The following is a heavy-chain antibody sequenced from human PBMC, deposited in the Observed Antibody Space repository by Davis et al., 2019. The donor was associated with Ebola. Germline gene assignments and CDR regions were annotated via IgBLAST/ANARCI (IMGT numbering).Heavy chain of an antibody. J-gene: IGHJ2*01. Sequence: GGSLTPSCPVSGSTVSRNYMSWVRQTPGKGLERASIVYSFATTYYANSVKGRFTISRDNSKNTPYLQMGSLRAEDMAVYYCGRGYRGRDGYNYLIGDWFFDLWGRGTLVTVSS. D-gene: IGHD5-24*01. CDR2: VYSFATT. V-gene: IGHV3-66*01. CDR3: GRGYRGRDGYNYLIGDWFFDL. CDR1: GSTVSRNY.